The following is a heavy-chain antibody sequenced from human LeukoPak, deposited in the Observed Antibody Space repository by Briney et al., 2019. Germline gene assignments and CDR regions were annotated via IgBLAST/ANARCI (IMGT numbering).Heavy chain of an antibody. J-gene: IGHJ4*02. CDR2: IWYDGSNK. CDR1: GFTFSSYG. D-gene: IGHD6-19*01. Sequence: GGSLRLSCVASGFTFSSYGMHWVRQAPGKGLEWVAVIWYDGSNKYYADSVKGRFTISRDNSKNTLYLQMNSLRAEDTAVYYCARDGDIAVAGTENFDYWGQGTLVTVSS. V-gene: IGHV3-33*08. CDR3: ARDGDIAVAGTENFDY.